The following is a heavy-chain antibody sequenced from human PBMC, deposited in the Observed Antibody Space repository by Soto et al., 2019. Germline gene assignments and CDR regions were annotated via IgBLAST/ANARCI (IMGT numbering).Heavy chain of an antibody. CDR3: VRAGANDF. J-gene: IGHJ4*02. V-gene: IGHV3-74*01. D-gene: IGHD7-27*01. CDR1: GFTFSNYW. CDR2: ISDDGGST. Sequence: EVQLVESRGGLVQPGGSLRLSCAASGFTFSNYWMHWVRQAPGKGLVWVSRISDDGGSTTYADSVKGRFTISRDNAKNMLYLQMNSLRAEDTAVYYCVRAGANDFWGQGTLVTVSS.